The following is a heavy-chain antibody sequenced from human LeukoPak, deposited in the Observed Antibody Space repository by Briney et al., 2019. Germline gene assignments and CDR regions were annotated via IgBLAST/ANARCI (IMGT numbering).Heavy chain of an antibody. D-gene: IGHD5-12*01. V-gene: IGHV3-53*01. CDR2: IYSGGNT. Sequence: GGSLRLSCAVSGFTASNNYMSWVRQAPGKGLEWVSVIYSGGNTYYADSVRGRFTISRDNSKNTLYLQMNSLRVEDTAVYYCARDRAGGYDVFDYWGQGTLVTVSS. CDR3: ARDRAGGYDVFDY. CDR1: GFTASNNY. J-gene: IGHJ4*02.